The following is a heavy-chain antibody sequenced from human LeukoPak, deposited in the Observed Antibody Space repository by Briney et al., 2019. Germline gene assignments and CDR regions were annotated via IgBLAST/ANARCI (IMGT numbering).Heavy chain of an antibody. Sequence: SETLSLTCTVAGGTISSYYWSWIRQPPGKGLEWLGNIFTRGTANYNASLESRRTISLDTARTQFSLSLRSVTAADTAIYFFARSSLAVYFNYWGQGTLVTASS. CDR3: ARSSLAVYFNY. D-gene: IGHD6-19*01. CDR1: GGTISSYY. J-gene: IGHJ4*02. V-gene: IGHV4-4*08. CDR2: IFTRGTA.